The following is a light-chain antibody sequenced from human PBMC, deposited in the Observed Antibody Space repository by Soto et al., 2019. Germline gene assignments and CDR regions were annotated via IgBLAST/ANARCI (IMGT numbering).Light chain of an antibody. J-gene: IGKJ2*01. CDR2: KAS. V-gene: IGKV1-5*03. CDR3: QQYDRFPYT. Sequence: DIQMTQSPSTLSASVGDTVTITCRASQSLSYWLAWYQQKPGQAPKLLIHKASTLESGDPSRFSGSGSGTEFTLTISSLQSDDFATFYGQQYDRFPYTFGQGTKLEIK. CDR1: QSLSYW.